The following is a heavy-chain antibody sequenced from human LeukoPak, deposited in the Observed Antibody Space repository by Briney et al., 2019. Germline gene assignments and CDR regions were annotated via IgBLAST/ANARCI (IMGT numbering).Heavy chain of an antibody. J-gene: IGHJ3*02. CDR2: MNPNSGNT. D-gene: IGHD6-13*01. CDR1: GYTFTSYD. Sequence: ASVKVSCKASGYTFTSYDINWVRQATGQGLEWMGWMNPNSGNTGYAQKFQGRVTMTRNTSIGTAYMELSSLRSEDTAVYYCAWGLAAAGTPLDAFDIWGQGTMVTVSS. CDR3: AWGLAAAGTPLDAFDI. V-gene: IGHV1-8*01.